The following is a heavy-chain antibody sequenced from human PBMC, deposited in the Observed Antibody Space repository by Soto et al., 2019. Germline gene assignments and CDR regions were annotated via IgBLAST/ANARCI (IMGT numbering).Heavy chain of an antibody. CDR2: ILHTGGT. J-gene: IGHJ4*02. CDR1: GGSISGGGFS. CDR3: ARLQFGEGFDY. D-gene: IGHD3-10*01. Sequence: SETLSLTCAVSGGSISGGGFSWSWIRQPPGKGLEWIGYILHTGGTQYNPSLKSRVSMSVDKSKNQFSLHLTSVTAADTAVYYCARLQFGEGFDYWGQGALVTVSS. V-gene: IGHV4-30-2*01.